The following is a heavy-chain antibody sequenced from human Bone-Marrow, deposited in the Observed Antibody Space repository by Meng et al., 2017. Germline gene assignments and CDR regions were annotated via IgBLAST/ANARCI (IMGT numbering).Heavy chain of an antibody. CDR2: ISGGST. Sequence: GGSLRLSCAASGFTVSSNEMSWVRQAPGKGLEWVSSISGGSTYYADSRKGRFTISRDNSKNTLYLQMNSLRAEDTAVYYCGDVDTAMVPFDYWGQGTLVTVSS. CDR3: GDVDTAMVPFDY. J-gene: IGHJ4*02. V-gene: IGHV3-38-3*01. D-gene: IGHD5-18*01. CDR1: GFTVSSNE.